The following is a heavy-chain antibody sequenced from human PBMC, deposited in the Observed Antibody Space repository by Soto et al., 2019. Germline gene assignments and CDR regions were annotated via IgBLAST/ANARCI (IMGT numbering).Heavy chain of an antibody. CDR3: AQTEDGGRSRTPAGWFDA. CDR2: IFSNDER. D-gene: IGHD2-15*01. J-gene: IGHJ5*02. V-gene: IGHV2-26*01. CDR1: GFSLSNAGMG. Sequence: QVTLKESGPVLVKPTETLTLTCTDSGFSLSNAGMGVSWIRQPPGKALEWLAHIFSNDERRFSTSLKNRLTSSKDTFNTQVVLIMTNMAPVDTATYYCAQTEDGGRSRTPAGWFDAWGQGTLVTVSS.